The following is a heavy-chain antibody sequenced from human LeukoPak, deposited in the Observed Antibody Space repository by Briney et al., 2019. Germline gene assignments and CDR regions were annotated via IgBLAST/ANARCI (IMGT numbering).Heavy chain of an antibody. CDR3: AGHSSSSDGWFDP. CDR1: GITVTDYF. Sequence: ASVNDSCKASGITVTDYFIHWVRQAPGQGLAWMGWINPHNGGTNYGQKFQGRVTMTRDTSINTVYMEVTWLTSDDTAIYYCAGHSSSSDGWFDPWGQGTLVTVSS. V-gene: IGHV1-2*02. CDR2: INPHNGGT. J-gene: IGHJ5*02. D-gene: IGHD6-6*01.